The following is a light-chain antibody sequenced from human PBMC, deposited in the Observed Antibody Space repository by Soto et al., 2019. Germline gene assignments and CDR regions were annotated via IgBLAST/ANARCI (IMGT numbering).Light chain of an antibody. CDR1: QSISSW. J-gene: IGKJ4*01. Sequence: DIQMTPSPSTLSASVEDRVTITCRASQSISSWLAWYQQKPGKAPKLLIYDASNLETGVPSRFSGSGSGTDFTFTISSLQPEDIATYYCQQYDNLPTFGGGTKVDIK. CDR3: QQYDNLPT. CDR2: DAS. V-gene: IGKV1-33*01.